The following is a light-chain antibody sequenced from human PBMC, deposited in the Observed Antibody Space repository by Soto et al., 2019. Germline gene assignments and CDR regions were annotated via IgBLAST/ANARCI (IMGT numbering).Light chain of an antibody. CDR1: QNVSTY. CDR3: QQRTNWLT. CDR2: DAS. J-gene: IGKJ3*01. Sequence: EIVVTQSPATLALSPGERVPLSCRASQNVSTYLAWYQQKPGQAPRLLIYDASDRATGIPARFSGSGSGTDFTLTISSLEPEDSAVYYCQQRTNWLTFGPGTKVDIK. V-gene: IGKV3-11*01.